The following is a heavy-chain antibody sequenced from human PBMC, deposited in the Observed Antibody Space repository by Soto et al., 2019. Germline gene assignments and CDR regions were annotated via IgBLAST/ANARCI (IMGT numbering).Heavy chain of an antibody. J-gene: IGHJ6*02. Sequence: PSETLSLTCTVSGGSISSGDDYWSWIRQPPGKGLEWIGYIYYSGSTYYNPSLKSRVTISVDTSKNQFSLKLSSVTAADTAVYYCARASNYYDSSGYRNYYYYGMDVWGQGTTVTVSS. CDR2: IYYSGST. V-gene: IGHV4-30-4*01. CDR3: ARASNYYDSSGYRNYYYYGMDV. CDR1: GGSISSGDDY. D-gene: IGHD3-22*01.